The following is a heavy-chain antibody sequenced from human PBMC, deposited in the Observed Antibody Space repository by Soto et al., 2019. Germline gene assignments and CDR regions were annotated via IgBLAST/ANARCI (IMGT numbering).Heavy chain of an antibody. D-gene: IGHD5-18*01. V-gene: IGHV3-30-3*01. Sequence: QVQLVESGGGVVQPGRSLRLSCAASGFTFSSYAMHWVRQAPGKGLEWVAVISYDGSNKYYADSVKGRFTISRDNSKNTRYLQMNSLRAEDTAVYYCARDGVGGYGYDYWGQGTLVTVSS. CDR2: ISYDGSNK. CDR3: ARDGVGGYGYDY. J-gene: IGHJ4*02. CDR1: GFTFSSYA.